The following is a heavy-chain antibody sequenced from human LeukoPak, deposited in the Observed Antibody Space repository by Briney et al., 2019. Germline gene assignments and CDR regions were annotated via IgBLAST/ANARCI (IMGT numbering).Heavy chain of an antibody. CDR3: ARESKGMTTVTFDY. V-gene: IGHV3-7*01. J-gene: IGHJ4*02. D-gene: IGHD4-17*01. CDR2: IKQDGSEK. Sequence: PGGSLRLSCAASGFNLSSYWMSWVRQAPGKGLGWVANIKQDGSEKYYVDSVKGRFTISRDNAKNSLYLQMNSLRAEDTAVYYCARESKGMTTVTFDYWGQGTLVTVSS. CDR1: GFNLSSYW.